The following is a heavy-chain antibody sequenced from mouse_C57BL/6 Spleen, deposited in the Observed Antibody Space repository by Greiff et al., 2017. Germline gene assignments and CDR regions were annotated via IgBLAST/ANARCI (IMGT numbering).Heavy chain of an antibody. CDR2: IYPGDGDT. J-gene: IGHJ4*01. CDR1: GYAFSSSW. Sequence: VQLQQSGPELVKPGASVKISCKASGYAFSSSWMNWVKQRPGKGLEWIGRIYPGDGDTNYNGKFKGKATLTADKSSSTAYMQLSSLTSEDSAVYFCARWGYGNAMDYWGQGTSVTVSS. D-gene: IGHD1-1*01. V-gene: IGHV1-82*01. CDR3: ARWGYGNAMDY.